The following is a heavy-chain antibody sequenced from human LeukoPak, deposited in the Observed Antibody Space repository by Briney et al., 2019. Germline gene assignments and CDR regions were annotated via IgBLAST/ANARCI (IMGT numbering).Heavy chain of an antibody. J-gene: IGHJ4*02. D-gene: IGHD4-17*01. CDR2: VYHSGST. CDR1: GGSISSSNW. Sequence: SGTLSLTCAVSGGSISSSNWWNWVRQPPGKGLEWIGEVYHSGSTHYNPSLKGRVTISVDKSKNQFSLKLSSVTAADTAVYYCARRDSGWYLDYWGQGTLVTVSS. V-gene: IGHV4-4*02. CDR3: ARRDSGWYLDY.